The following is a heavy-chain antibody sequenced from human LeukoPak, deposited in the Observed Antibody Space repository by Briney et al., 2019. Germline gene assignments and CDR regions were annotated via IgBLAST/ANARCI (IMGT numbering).Heavy chain of an antibody. V-gene: IGHV1-18*01. J-gene: IGHJ6*03. Sequence: ASVKVSCKASGYTFTSYAMNWVRQAPGQGLEWMGWISAYNGNTNYAQKLQGRVTMTTDTSTSTAYMELRSLRSDDTAVYYCARGALSPGYYYYMDVWGKGTTVTISS. D-gene: IGHD4/OR15-4a*01. CDR1: GYTFTSYA. CDR2: ISAYNGNT. CDR3: ARGALSPGYYYYMDV.